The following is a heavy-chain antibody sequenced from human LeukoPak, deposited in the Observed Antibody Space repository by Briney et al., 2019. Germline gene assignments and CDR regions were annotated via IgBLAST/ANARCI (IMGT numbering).Heavy chain of an antibody. CDR3: ARDKSSSWYYFDY. V-gene: IGHV3-48*03. J-gene: IGHJ4*02. Sequence: GGSLRLSCAASGFTFSSYEMNWVRQAPGKGLEWVSYISSSGSTIYYADSVKGRSTISRDNAKNSLYLQMNSLRAEDTAVYYCARDKSSSWYYFDYWGQGTLVTVPS. CDR1: GFTFSSYE. CDR2: ISSSGSTI. D-gene: IGHD6-13*01.